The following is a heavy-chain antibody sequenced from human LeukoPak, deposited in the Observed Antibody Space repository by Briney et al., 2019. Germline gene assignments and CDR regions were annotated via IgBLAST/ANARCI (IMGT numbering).Heavy chain of an antibody. D-gene: IGHD2-15*01. J-gene: IGHJ5*02. CDR2: ISAYNGNT. CDR1: GYTFTSYG. CDR3: ARVALTDIVVVVAATPIWFDP. Sequence: ASVKVSFKASGYTFTSYGISWVRQAPGQGLEWMGWISAYNGNTNYAQKLQGRVTMTTDTSTSTAYMELRSLRSDDTAVYYCARVALTDIVVVVAATPIWFDPWGQGTLVTVSS. V-gene: IGHV1-18*01.